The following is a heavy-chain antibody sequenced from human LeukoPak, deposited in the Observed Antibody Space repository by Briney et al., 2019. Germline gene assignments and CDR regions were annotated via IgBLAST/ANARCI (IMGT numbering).Heavy chain of an antibody. V-gene: IGHV5-51*01. CDR3: ARPNGSYYDFWSGYVDTYDI. J-gene: IGHJ3*02. CDR1: GYSFSSYW. D-gene: IGHD3-3*01. Sequence: GASLQISCKGSGYSFSSYWIAWVRQLPGKGLEWMGIVHSGDFDTRYSPSFQGQVTISADKSISTAYLQWSSLKASDTAMYYCARPNGSYYDFWSGYVDTYDIWGQGTMVTVSS. CDR2: VHSGDFDT.